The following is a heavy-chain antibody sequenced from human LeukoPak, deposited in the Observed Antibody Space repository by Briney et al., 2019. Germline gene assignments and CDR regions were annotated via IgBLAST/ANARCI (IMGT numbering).Heavy chain of an antibody. Sequence: PGGSLRLSCTASGFTFSSYAMSWVRQAPGKGLEWVSAISGSGGSTYYADSVKGRFTISRDNSKNTLYLQMNSLRAEDTAVYYCAKDLMGLPYCSGGSCYRNTFDYWGQGTLVTVSS. CDR3: AKDLMGLPYCSGGSCYRNTFDY. CDR2: ISGSGGST. J-gene: IGHJ4*02. V-gene: IGHV3-23*01. CDR1: GFTFSSYA. D-gene: IGHD2-15*01.